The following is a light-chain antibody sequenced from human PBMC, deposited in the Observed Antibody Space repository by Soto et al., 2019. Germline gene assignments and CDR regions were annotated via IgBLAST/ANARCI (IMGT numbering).Light chain of an antibody. Sequence: QSVLTQPPSVSGAPGQRVTISCTGSSSNIGAGYDVHWYQQLPGTAPKLLIYGNSNRPSGVPDRFSGSKSGTSASLAITGVQAEDEADYYCQSYDSSQRVFGGGTKVTVL. CDR3: QSYDSSQRV. V-gene: IGLV1-40*01. J-gene: IGLJ2*01. CDR1: SSNIGAGYD. CDR2: GNS.